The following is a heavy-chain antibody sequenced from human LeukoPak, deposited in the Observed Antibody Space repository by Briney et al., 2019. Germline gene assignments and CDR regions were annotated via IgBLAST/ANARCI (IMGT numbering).Heavy chain of an antibody. CDR1: GFTFSSYW. Sequence: GGSLRLSCEASGFTFSSYWMSWVRQAPGKGLEWVANIKTDGSEKYYVDSVKGRFTISRDNAKNSLYLQMNSLRAEDTAVYYCARDYTGYFPWGQGTLVIISS. CDR3: ARDYTGYFP. J-gene: IGHJ5*02. V-gene: IGHV3-7*03. D-gene: IGHD3-9*01. CDR2: IKTDGSEK.